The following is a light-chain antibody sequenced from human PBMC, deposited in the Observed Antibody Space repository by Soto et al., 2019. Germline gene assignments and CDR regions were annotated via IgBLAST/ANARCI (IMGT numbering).Light chain of an antibody. CDR2: DVS. CDR1: SSDVGVYNY. Sequence: QSVLTQPHSVSGSPGQSVTISCTGTSSDVGVYNYVYWYQQYPGKAPKIMIYDVSKRPSGVPDRFSGSKSDNTASLTISGLQAEDEADYYCCSYAGSYTFVFGIGTQV. J-gene: IGLJ1*01. V-gene: IGLV2-11*01. CDR3: CSYAGSYTFV.